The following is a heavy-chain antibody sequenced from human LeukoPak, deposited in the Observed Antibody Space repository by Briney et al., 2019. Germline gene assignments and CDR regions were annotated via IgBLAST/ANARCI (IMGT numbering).Heavy chain of an antibody. Sequence: GGSLRLSCAASGFTFSSYGMSWVRQAPGKGLEWVSAISGRGGSTYYADSVKGRFTISRDNSKNTLYLQMNSLRAEDTAVYYCAKGDTAMVTGGYYYYMDVWGKGTTVTISS. CDR2: ISGRGGST. D-gene: IGHD5-18*01. V-gene: IGHV3-23*01. CDR3: AKGDTAMVTGGYYYYMDV. CDR1: GFTFSSYG. J-gene: IGHJ6*03.